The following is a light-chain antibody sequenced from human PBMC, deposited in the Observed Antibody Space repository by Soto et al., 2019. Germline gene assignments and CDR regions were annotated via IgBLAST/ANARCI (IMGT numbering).Light chain of an antibody. CDR2: KAS. CDR3: QQYNSLYT. CDR1: QSISSW. J-gene: IGKJ2*01. V-gene: IGKV1-5*03. Sequence: DIQMTQSPSTLSASVGDRVTITCRTSQSISSWLAWYQQKPVKAPKLLIYKASSLASGVPSRFSGRGSGTEFTLTVSSLQPDLFAADDWQQYNSLYTFGQETKLEIK.